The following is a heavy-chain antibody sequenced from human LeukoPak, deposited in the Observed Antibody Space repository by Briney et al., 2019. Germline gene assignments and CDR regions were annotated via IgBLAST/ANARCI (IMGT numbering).Heavy chain of an antibody. CDR3: ARAAQRTVYIAHGGDAFDI. D-gene: IGHD1-14*01. CDR1: GFTFSSYS. J-gene: IGHJ3*02. V-gene: IGHV3-21*01. Sequence: GGSLRLSCAASGFTFSSYSMSWVRQAPGKGLEWVSSISSSSSYIYYADAVKGRFTISRDNAKNSLYLQMNSLRAEDTAVYYCARAAQRTVYIAHGGDAFDIWGQGTMVTVSS. CDR2: ISSSSSYI.